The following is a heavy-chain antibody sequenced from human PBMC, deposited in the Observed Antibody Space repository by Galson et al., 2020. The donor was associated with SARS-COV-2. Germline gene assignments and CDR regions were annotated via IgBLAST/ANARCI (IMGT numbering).Heavy chain of an antibody. V-gene: IGHV3-13*04. CDR3: ARGDYYGSGSNYYNYYMDV. Sequence: GGSLSLSCAASGFTFSSYDMHWVRQATGNGLEWVSAIGTAGDTYYPCSVKGRFTIIRENAKNSWYLQMNSLRAGDTAVYYCARGDYYGSGSNYYNYYMDVWGQGTTVTVSS. CDR2: IGTAGDT. CDR1: GFTFSSYD. D-gene: IGHD3-10*01. J-gene: IGHJ6*03.